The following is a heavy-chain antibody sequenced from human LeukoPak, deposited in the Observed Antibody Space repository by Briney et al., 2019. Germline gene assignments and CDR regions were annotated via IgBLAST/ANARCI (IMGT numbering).Heavy chain of an antibody. CDR2: ISSSSSYI. CDR3: ARDPDYYDNP. V-gene: IGHV3-21*01. J-gene: IGHJ5*02. D-gene: IGHD3-22*01. Sequence: GGSLRLSCAASGFTFSSYSMNWVRQAPGKGLEWVSSISSSSSYIYYADSVKGRFTISRDNSKNTLYLQMNSLRAEDTAVYYCARDPDYYDNPWGQGTLVTVSS. CDR1: GFTFSSYS.